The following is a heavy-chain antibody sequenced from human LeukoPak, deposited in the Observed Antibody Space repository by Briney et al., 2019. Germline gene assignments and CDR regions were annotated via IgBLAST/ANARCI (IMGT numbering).Heavy chain of an antibody. J-gene: IGHJ4*02. V-gene: IGHV4-59*01. CDR2: IYYSGST. Sequence: SETLSLTCTVSGGSISSYYWSWIRQPPGKGLEWIGYIYYSGSTNYNPSLKSRVTISVDTSKNQFSLKLSSVTAADTAVYYCARAVSPDTAMVTKGTRFDYWGQGTLVTVSS. CDR1: GGSISSYY. D-gene: IGHD5-18*01. CDR3: ARAVSPDTAMVTKGTRFDY.